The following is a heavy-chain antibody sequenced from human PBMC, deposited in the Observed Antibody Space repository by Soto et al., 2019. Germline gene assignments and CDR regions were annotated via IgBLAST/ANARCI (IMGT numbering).Heavy chain of an antibody. Sequence: SETLSLTCTVSGGSIGSYYWSWIRQPPGKGLEWIGYIYYSGSTNYNPSLKSRVTISVDTSKNQFSLKLSSVTAADTAVYYCSRRYCGARDNCGQGPLVSVSS. D-gene: IGHD2-21*01. J-gene: IGHJ4*02. CDR1: GGSIGSYY. V-gene: IGHV4-59*08. CDR2: IYYSGST. CDR3: SRRYCGARDN.